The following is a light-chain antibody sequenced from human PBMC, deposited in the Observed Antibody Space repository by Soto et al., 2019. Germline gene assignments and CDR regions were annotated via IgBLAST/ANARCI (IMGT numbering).Light chain of an antibody. CDR3: QQRSNWPLLT. Sequence: EIVLIQSPATLSLSPGERATLSCRASQSVRSYLAWYRQKPGQAPRLLIYDASNRATGIPARFSGSGSGTDFTLTISSLEPEDFAVYYCQQRSNWPLLTFGGGTKVDIK. CDR2: DAS. J-gene: IGKJ4*01. CDR1: QSVRSY. V-gene: IGKV3-11*01.